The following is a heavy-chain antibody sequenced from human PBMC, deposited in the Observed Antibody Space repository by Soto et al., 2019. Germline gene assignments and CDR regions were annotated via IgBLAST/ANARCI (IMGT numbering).Heavy chain of an antibody. CDR1: GFTFDDYA. Sequence: GGSLRLSCTASGFTFDDYAMHWVRQAPGKGLEWVSGISWNSGNIGYADSVKGRFTISRDNAKNSLYLQMNSLRAEDTALYYCAKSRGGSTWYPSLPDYGGQGTMVTVSS. V-gene: IGHV3-9*01. D-gene: IGHD6-13*01. CDR2: ISWNSGNI. J-gene: IGHJ4*02. CDR3: AKSRGGSTWYPSLPDY.